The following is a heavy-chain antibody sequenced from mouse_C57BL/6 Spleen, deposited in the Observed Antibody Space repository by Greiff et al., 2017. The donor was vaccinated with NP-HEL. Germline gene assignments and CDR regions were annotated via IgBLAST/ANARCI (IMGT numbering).Heavy chain of an antibody. CDR2: INPSSGYT. J-gene: IGHJ4*01. CDR1: GYTFTSYW. V-gene: IGHV1-7*01. Sequence: QVQLQQSGAELAKPGASVKLSCKASGYTFTSYWMHWVKQRPGQGLEWIGYINPSSGYTKYNQKFKDKATLTADKSSSTAYMQLSSLTYEDSAVDYCARDYGSSYYAMDYWGQGTSVTVSS. CDR3: ARDYGSSYYAMDY. D-gene: IGHD1-1*01.